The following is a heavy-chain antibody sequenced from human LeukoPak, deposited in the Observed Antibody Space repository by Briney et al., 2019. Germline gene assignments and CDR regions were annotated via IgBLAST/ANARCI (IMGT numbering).Heavy chain of an antibody. CDR1: GFTFSSYG. CDR2: ISYDGSNK. D-gene: IGHD3-10*01. Sequence: GGSLRLSCAASGFTFSSYGMHWVRQAPGKGLEWVAVISYDGSNKYYADSVKGRFTISRDNSKNTLYLQMNSLRAEDTAVYYCAKDHTAYYYGGGDNWFDPWGQGTLVTVSP. CDR3: AKDHTAYYYGGGDNWFDP. V-gene: IGHV3-30*18. J-gene: IGHJ5*02.